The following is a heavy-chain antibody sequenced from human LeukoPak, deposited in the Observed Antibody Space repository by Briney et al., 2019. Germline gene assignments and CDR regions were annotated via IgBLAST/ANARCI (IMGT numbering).Heavy chain of an antibody. CDR2: ISSSSSYI. V-gene: IGHV3-21*01. Sequence: GGSLRLSCAASGFAFSSYSMNWVRQAPGKGLEWVSSISSSSSYIYYADSVKGRFTISRDNAKNSLYLQMNSLRAEDTAVYYCARGARWLRFAYYFDYWGQGTLVTVSS. CDR1: GFAFSSYS. CDR3: ARGARWLRFAYYFDY. D-gene: IGHD5-12*01. J-gene: IGHJ4*02.